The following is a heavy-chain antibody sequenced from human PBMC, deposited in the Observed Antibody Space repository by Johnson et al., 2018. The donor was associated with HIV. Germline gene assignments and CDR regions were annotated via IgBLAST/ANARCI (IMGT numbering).Heavy chain of an antibody. J-gene: IGHJ3*02. CDR3: AIPSMVQGGPDAFDI. CDR2: IWSDGSNK. CDR1: GFTFGNYA. Sequence: QVQLVESGGGSVKPGDSLRLSCAASGFTFGNYAMHWVRQHPGEGLEWVAVIWSDGSNKYYAASVKGRFTVSRDNSKNTLYLQMNSLRAEDTAVYYCAIPSMVQGGPDAFDIWGQGTMVTVSS. V-gene: IGHV3-33*03. D-gene: IGHD3-10*01.